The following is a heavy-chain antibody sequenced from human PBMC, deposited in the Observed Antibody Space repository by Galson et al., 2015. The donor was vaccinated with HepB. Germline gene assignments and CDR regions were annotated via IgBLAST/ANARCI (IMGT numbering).Heavy chain of an antibody. D-gene: IGHD6-13*01. CDR3: AKCSGSNWFVPHHFDS. V-gene: IGHV3-23*01. Sequence: SLRLSCAASGFTFANYVMNWVRQAPGKGLEWVSSISGSGGSTYYRGSFKGRFTISRDNPKNTVYLQMKSLRADDTAVYYCAKCSGSNWFVPHHFDSWGQGTLVTVSS. CDR1: GFTFANYV. CDR2: ISGSGGST. J-gene: IGHJ4*02.